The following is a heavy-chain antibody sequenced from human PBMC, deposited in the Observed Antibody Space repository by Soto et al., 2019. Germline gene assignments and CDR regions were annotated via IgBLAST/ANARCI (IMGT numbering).Heavy chain of an antibody. CDR2: VIPLFDTA. Sequence: QVQVVQSGAEVKKPGSSVKVSCKVSGGIFTNNAISWVRQAPGQGLEWLGGVIPLFDTAYYAQIFRGRLMISADGATTTADMELSGLTSADTAVYFCATGGHNDGYNFYHGMDVWGQGTTVTVS. CDR3: ATGGHNDGYNFYHGMDV. D-gene: IGHD5-18*01. V-gene: IGHV1-69*01. J-gene: IGHJ6*02. CDR1: GGIFTNNA.